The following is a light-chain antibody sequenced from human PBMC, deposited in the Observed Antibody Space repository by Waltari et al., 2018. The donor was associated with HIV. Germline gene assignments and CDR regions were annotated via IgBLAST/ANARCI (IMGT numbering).Light chain of an antibody. Sequence: QSALTQPASVSGSPGQSITISCTGTSSDVGGYNYVSWYQQHPGKAPNLMIYDVTNRPSGVSTRCSGSKSGNTASLTISGLQLEDEADYYCSSYTSSSTWVFGGGTKLTVL. CDR1: SSDVGGYNY. J-gene: IGLJ3*02. CDR2: DVT. V-gene: IGLV2-14*03. CDR3: SSYTSSSTWV.